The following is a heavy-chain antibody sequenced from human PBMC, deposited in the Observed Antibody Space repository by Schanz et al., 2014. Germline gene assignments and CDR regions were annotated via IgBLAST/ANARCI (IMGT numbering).Heavy chain of an antibody. V-gene: IGHV3-72*01. CDR2: VRKKEFSDDTE. D-gene: IGHD3-9*01. CDR1: GFSFSDHA. CDR3: VREGSTTPVAGLRSFDWLGRFDY. Sequence: EVQLVESGGGLVKPGGSLRLSCAASGFSFSDHAMDWVRQAAGKGLEWVGRVRKKEFSDDTEEYAASVRGRFTISRDDSKNVVNLQMNGLKTEDTAMYYCVREGSTTPVAGLRSFDWLGRFDYWGQGDLVTVSS. J-gene: IGHJ4*02.